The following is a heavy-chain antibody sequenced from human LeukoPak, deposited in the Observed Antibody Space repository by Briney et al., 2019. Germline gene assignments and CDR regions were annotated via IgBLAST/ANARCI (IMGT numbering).Heavy chain of an antibody. CDR1: GFTFSTHA. CDR3: AKRGYDISRYYGYFAH. J-gene: IGHJ4*02. D-gene: IGHD3-22*01. Sequence: SWGSLRLSCAVSGFTFSTHAMSWVRQAPGKGLEGVSVVSGSGGSTYYADSVDGRFTISRDNSKNTLYLKMNSLSAEDTAVYYCAKRGYDISRYYGYFAHWGQGNLVTVSS. V-gene: IGHV3-23*01. CDR2: VSGSGGST.